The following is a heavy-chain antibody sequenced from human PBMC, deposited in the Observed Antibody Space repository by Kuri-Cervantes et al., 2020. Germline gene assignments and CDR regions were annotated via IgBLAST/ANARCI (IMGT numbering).Heavy chain of an antibody. CDR2: ISYDGSNK. CDR1: GFTFSSYG. J-gene: IGHJ4*02. D-gene: IGHD3-10*01. CDR3: AKDPPTYYYGSGSYFR. V-gene: IGHV3-30*18. Sequence: GESLKISCAASGFTFSSYGMHWVRQAPGKGLEWVAVISYDGSNKYYADSVKGRFTISRDNSKNTLYLQMNSLRAEDTAVYYCAKDPPTYYYGSGSYFRWGQGTLVTVSS.